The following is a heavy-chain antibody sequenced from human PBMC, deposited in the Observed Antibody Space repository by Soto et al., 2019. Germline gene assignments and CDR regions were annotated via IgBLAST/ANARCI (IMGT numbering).Heavy chain of an antibody. CDR1: GGSFSDYY. Sequence: SETLSLTCAVYGGSFSDYYWTWIRQPPGKGLEWIGEIHHSGSTNYNPSLKSRVTISVDTSKNQFSLKLSSVTAADTAVYYCARGRVMVVRGYYYYYGMDVWGQGTTVTVSS. D-gene: IGHD3-10*01. CDR2: IHHSGST. V-gene: IGHV4-34*01. J-gene: IGHJ6*02. CDR3: ARGRVMVVRGYYYYYGMDV.